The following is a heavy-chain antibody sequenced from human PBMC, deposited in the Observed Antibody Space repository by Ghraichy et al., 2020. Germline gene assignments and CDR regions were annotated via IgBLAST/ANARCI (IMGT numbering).Heavy chain of an antibody. CDR2: INTDGTDT. CDR1: GFTFSSYW. D-gene: IGHD2-15*01. J-gene: IGHJ4*02. CDR3: ARDLRIHNY. Sequence: LSLTCAASGFTFSSYWMHWVRQAPGKGLVWVSRINTDGTDTYYADSVEGRFTISRDNAKNTVYLQMNSLRVEDTAVYYCARDLRIHNYWGQGTLVTVSS. V-gene: IGHV3-74*01.